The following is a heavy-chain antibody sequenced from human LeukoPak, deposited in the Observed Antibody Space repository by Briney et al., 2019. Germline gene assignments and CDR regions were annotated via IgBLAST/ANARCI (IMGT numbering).Heavy chain of an antibody. V-gene: IGHV3-74*01. CDR3: ARDLSLSFDY. CDR2: INGDGTCT. Sequence: GGSLRLSCAASGFAFSSSWMLWVRQGPGKGLVWVARINGDGTCTKYADSVKGRFTISRDNTKNTLYLQMNSLRVEDTAVYYCARDLSLSFDYWGRGTLVTVSS. J-gene: IGHJ4*02. CDR1: GFAFSSSW.